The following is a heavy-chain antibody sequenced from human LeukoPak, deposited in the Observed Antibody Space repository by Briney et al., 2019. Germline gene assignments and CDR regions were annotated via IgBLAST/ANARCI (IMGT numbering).Heavy chain of an antibody. CDR1: GYTLTELS. Sequence: ASVKVSCKVSGYTLTELSMHWVRQAPGKGLEWMGGFDPEDGETIYAQKFQGRVTMTEDTSTDTAYMELSSLRSEDTAVYYCATVRLGYDLVGLDYWGQGTLVTASS. CDR2: FDPEDGET. V-gene: IGHV1-24*01. CDR3: ATVRLGYDLVGLDY. D-gene: IGHD3-16*01. J-gene: IGHJ4*02.